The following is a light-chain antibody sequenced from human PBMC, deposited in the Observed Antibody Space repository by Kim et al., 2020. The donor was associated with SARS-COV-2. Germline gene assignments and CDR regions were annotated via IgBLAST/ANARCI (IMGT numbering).Light chain of an antibody. Sequence: QSVLTQPPSASGTPGQRVTISCSGSSSNIGSNYVYWYQQLPGTAPKLLIYRNNPRPSGVPDRFSGSKSGTSASLAISGLRSEDEADYYCAAWDDSLSGVFGGGTQLTVL. J-gene: IGLJ3*02. CDR2: RNN. CDR3: AAWDDSLSGV. V-gene: IGLV1-47*01. CDR1: SSNIGSNY.